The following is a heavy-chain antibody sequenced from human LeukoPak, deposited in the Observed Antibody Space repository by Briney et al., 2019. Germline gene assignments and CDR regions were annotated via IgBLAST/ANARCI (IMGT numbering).Heavy chain of an antibody. CDR2: INPNSGGT. D-gene: IGHD5-24*01. J-gene: IGHJ4*02. CDR1: GYTFTGYY. V-gene: IGHV1-2*02. CDR3: ARGRDGYNPIDY. Sequence: ASVKVSCKAPGYTFTGYYMHWVRQAPGQGLEWMGWINPNSGGTNYAQKFQGRVTMTRDTSISTAYMELSRLRSDDTAVYYCARGRDGYNPIDYWGQGTLVTVSS.